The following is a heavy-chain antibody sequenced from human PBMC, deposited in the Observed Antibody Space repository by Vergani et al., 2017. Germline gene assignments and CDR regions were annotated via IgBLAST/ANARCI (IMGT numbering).Heavy chain of an antibody. Sequence: QVQLQQWGAGLLKPSETLSLTCAVYGGSFSGYYWSWIRQPPGQGLEWIGEINHSGSTNYNPSLKSRVTISVDTSKNQFSLKLSSLTAADTAVYSCASTYGDGKLIWFDPWGQGPLVTVSS. CDR1: GGSFSGYY. D-gene: IGHD4-17*01. CDR2: INHSGST. V-gene: IGHV4-34*01. J-gene: IGHJ5*02. CDR3: ASTYGDGKLIWFDP.